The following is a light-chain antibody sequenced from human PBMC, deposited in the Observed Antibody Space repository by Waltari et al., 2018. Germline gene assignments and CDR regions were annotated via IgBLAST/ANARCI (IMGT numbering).Light chain of an antibody. J-gene: IGKJ1*01. CDR1: ESIGKY. CDR2: DAS. V-gene: IGKV1-5*01. CDR3: QQYNSYPWT. Sequence: DIQMTQSPSSLSASVGDRITITCRASESIGKYLNWYQQRPGKAPNLLIYDASSLESGVPSRFSGSGSGTEFTLTISSLQPDDFATYYCQQYNSYPWTFGQGTKVEIK.